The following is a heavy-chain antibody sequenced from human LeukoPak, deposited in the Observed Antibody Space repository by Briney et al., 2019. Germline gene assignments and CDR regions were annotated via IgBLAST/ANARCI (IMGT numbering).Heavy chain of an antibody. J-gene: IGHJ3*01. CDR2: INSDGSST. CDR3: VRETSHVFDF. CDR1: GFTFCSYW. V-gene: IGHV3-74*01. Sequence: GGSLTLSCAASGFTFCSYWMHWVRQAPGKGLVWVSRINSDGSSTTYADSVEGRFTISRDNAKNTLYLQMNSLRAEDTSVYYCVRETSHVFDFWGQGTMVTVSS.